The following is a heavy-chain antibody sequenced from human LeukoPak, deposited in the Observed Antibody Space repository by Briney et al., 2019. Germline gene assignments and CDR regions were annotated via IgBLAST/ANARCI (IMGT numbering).Heavy chain of an antibody. D-gene: IGHD6-13*01. Sequence: PGGSLRLSCAASGFTVSANYMSWVRQAPGKGLEWVSVIYSGGTTYYADSVKDRFTISRDNSKNTLYLQMNSLRAEDTAVYYCARDRGGSRSDCWGQGTLATVSS. CDR3: ARDRGGSRSDC. J-gene: IGHJ4*02. CDR2: IYSGGTT. V-gene: IGHV3-66*01. CDR1: GFTVSANY.